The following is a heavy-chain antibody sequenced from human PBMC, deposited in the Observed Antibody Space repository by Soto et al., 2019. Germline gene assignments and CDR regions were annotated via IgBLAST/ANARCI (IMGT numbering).Heavy chain of an antibody. V-gene: IGHV1-8*01. CDR2: MNPNSGNT. D-gene: IGHD6-25*01. Sequence: ASVKVSFKASGYTFTSYDINWVRQATGQGLEWMGWMNPNSGNTGYAQKFQGRVTMTRNTSISTAYMELSSLRSEDTAVYYCARGRKAAGYYYYYPIYYYYYMDVWGKGTTVTVSS. J-gene: IGHJ6*03. CDR3: ARGRKAAGYYYYYPIYYYYYMDV. CDR1: GYTFTSYD.